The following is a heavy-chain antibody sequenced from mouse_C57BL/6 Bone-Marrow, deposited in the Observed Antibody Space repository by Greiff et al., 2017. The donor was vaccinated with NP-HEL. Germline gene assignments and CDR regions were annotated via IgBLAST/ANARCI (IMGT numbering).Heavy chain of an antibody. D-gene: IGHD2-4*01. CDR2: ISDGGSYT. CDR1: GFTFSSYA. CDR3: ARDYDYVAFAY. Sequence: EVLLVESGGGLVKPGGSLKLSCAASGFTFSSYAMSWVRQTPEKRLEWVATISDGGSYTYYPDNVKGRFTISRDNTKNNLYLQMSHLKSEDTAMYYCARDYDYVAFAYWGQGTLVTVSA. J-gene: IGHJ3*01. V-gene: IGHV5-4*01.